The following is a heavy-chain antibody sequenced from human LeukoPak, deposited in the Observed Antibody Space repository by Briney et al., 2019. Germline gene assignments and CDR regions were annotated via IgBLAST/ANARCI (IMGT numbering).Heavy chain of an antibody. CDR2: IWYDGSNK. V-gene: IGHV3-33*01. J-gene: IGHJ4*02. CDR1: GFTFNSYA. D-gene: IGHD3-22*01. Sequence: GGSLRLSCAASGFTFNSYAMHWVRQAPGKGLEWVAFIWYDGSNKYYADSVKGRFTLSRDNSKNTVYLQMNSLRAEDTAVYYCGRDERGYYNSSGFYGAIDFWGQGTLVTVSP. CDR3: GRDERGYYNSSGFYGAIDF.